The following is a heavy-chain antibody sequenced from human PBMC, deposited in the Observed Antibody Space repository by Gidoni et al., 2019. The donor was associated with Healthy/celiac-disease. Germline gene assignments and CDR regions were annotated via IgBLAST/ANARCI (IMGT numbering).Heavy chain of an antibody. CDR2: ISGSGGRP. D-gene: IGHD3-22*01. Sequence: GFTFSSYAMSWVRQAPGKGLEWVSAISGSGGRPYYADSVKGRFTISRDNSKNTLDLQMNSLRAEDTAVYYCAKDFFDSSGYYQYYFDYWGQGTLVTVSS. V-gene: IGHV3-23*01. CDR1: GFTFSSYA. J-gene: IGHJ4*02. CDR3: AKDFFDSSGYYQYYFDY.